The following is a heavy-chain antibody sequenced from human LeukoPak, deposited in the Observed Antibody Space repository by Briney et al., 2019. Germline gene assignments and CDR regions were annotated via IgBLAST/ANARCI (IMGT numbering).Heavy chain of an antibody. CDR1: GFTFSSYG. CDR3: AKDPYYYGSGNSYYFDY. Sequence: LAGGSLRLSCAASGFTFSSYGMHWVRQAPGKGLEWVAFIRYDGSNKYYADSVKGRFTISRDNSKNTLYLQMNSLRAEDTAVYYCAKDPYYYGSGNSYYFDYWGQGTLVTVSS. V-gene: IGHV3-30*02. D-gene: IGHD3-10*01. CDR2: IRYDGSNK. J-gene: IGHJ4*02.